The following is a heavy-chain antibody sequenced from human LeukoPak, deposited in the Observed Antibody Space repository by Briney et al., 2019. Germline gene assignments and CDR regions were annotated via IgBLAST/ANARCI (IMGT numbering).Heavy chain of an antibody. CDR2: IYPGDSET. Sequence: GESLEISCKASGYSFTTYWIGWVRQMPGKGLEWMAIIYPGDSETTYSPSFQGQVTISVDKSISTAYLQWSSLKASDTAMYYCARRGGSYYTDFDYWGQGTLVTVSS. V-gene: IGHV5-51*01. J-gene: IGHJ4*02. CDR3: ARRGGSYYTDFDY. CDR1: GYSFTTYW. D-gene: IGHD1-26*01.